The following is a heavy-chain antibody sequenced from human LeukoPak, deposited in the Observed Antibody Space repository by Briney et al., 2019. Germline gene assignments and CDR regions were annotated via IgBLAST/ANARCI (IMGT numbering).Heavy chain of an antibody. D-gene: IGHD3-22*01. V-gene: IGHV4-30-4*01. CDR2: IYYSGST. CDR3: AREDSSGYFPFDY. Sequence: SETLSLTCTVSGGSISSGDYYWSWIRQPPGKGLEWIGYIYYSGSTYYNPSLKSRVTISVDTSKNQFSLKLSSVTAADTAVYYCAREDSSGYFPFDYWGQGTLVTVSS. J-gene: IGHJ4*02. CDR1: GGSISSGDYY.